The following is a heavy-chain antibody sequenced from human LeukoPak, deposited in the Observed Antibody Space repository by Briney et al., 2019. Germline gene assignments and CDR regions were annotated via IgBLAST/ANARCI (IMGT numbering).Heavy chain of an antibody. CDR1: GFTFSSYA. J-gene: IGHJ3*02. V-gene: IGHV3-23*01. CDR3: AKDTRAYCGGDCYWGAFDI. CDR2: ISGSGGST. D-gene: IGHD2-21*01. Sequence: GGSLRLSCAASGFTFSSYAMSWVRQAPGKGLEWVSAISGSGGSTYYADSVKGRFTISRDNSKNTLYLQMNSLRAEDTAVYYCAKDTRAYCGGDCYWGAFDIWGQGTMVTVSS.